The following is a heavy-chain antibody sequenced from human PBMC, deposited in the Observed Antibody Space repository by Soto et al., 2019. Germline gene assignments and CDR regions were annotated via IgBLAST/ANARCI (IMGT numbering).Heavy chain of an antibody. J-gene: IGHJ4*02. D-gene: IGHD1-7*01. Sequence: EVELLESGGGLVRPGGSLRLSCAASGFTFSHYVLSWVRQSPERGLEWVGRIKSKFDGGRIDYAASVKGRFSISRDDSANTLFLQMNSLKTEDTAVYFCTTSVTGTPRAIDYWGQGTLVTVSS. V-gene: IGHV3-15*01. CDR2: IKSKFDGGRI. CDR3: TTSVTGTPRAIDY. CDR1: GFTFSHYV.